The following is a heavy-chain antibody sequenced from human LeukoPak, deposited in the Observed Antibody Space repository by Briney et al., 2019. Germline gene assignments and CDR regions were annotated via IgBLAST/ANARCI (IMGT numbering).Heavy chain of an antibody. D-gene: IGHD5-12*01. J-gene: IGHJ4*02. CDR1: GGSISSDDYY. Sequence: PSHTLSLTCTVSGGSISSDDYYWSWIRQPPGKGLEWIGHITYSGSTDYSPSLRSRVTMSVDTSKNQFSLELDSVTAAEMAMYFCARGGAGGYDYFDSWGQGTLVYVSS. CDR2: ITYSGST. V-gene: IGHV4-30-4*01. CDR3: ARGGAGGYDYFDS.